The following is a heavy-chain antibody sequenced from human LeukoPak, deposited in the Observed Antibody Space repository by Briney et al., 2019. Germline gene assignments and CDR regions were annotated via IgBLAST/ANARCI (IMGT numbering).Heavy chain of an antibody. D-gene: IGHD3-10*01. V-gene: IGHV1-69*01. CDR1: GGTFSSYA. J-gene: IGHJ5*02. CDR2: IIPIFGTA. Sequence: SVKASCKASGGTFSSYAISWVRQAPGQGLEWMGGIIPIFGTANYAQKFQGRVTITADESTSTAYMELSSLRSEDTAVYYCARDVSYGSAPSWFDPWGQGTLVTVSS. CDR3: ARDVSYGSAPSWFDP.